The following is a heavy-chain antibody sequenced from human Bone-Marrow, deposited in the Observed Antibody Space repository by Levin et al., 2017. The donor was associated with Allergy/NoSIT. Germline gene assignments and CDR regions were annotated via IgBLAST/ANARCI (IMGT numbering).Heavy chain of an antibody. CDR1: GFSFNSHS. CDR2: ISSSSSYT. CDR3: ARASERGGSGDNPPT. Sequence: GGSLRLSCAASGFSFNSHSMTWVRQAPGKGLEWVSSISSSSSYTYYADSMEGRFTISRDNAKNTLYLQLNSLRVEDTAVYYCARASERGGSGDNPPTWGQGTLVTVSS. D-gene: IGHD1-26*01. V-gene: IGHV3-21*01. J-gene: IGHJ4*02.